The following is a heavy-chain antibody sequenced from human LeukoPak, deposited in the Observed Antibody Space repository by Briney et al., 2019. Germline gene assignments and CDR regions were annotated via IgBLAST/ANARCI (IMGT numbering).Heavy chain of an antibody. CDR2: IKSKTDGGTT. Sequence: PGGSLRLSCAASGFTFSNAWMSWVRQAPGKGLEWVGRIKSKTDGGTTDYAAPVKGRFTISRDDSKNTLYLQMNSLKTEDTAVYSCTTDPYSSPNWFDPWGQGTLVTVSS. CDR1: GFTFSNAW. D-gene: IGHD6-13*01. J-gene: IGHJ5*02. CDR3: TTDPYSSPNWFDP. V-gene: IGHV3-15*01.